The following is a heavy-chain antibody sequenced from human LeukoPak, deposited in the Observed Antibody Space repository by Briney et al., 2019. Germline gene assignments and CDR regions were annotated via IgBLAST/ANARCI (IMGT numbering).Heavy chain of an antibody. V-gene: IGHV3-23*01. D-gene: IGHD3-3*01. CDR3: ARVHYDFSTNPVDY. CDR2: ISGSGGST. CDR1: GFTFSSYA. Sequence: GGSLRLSCAASGFTFSSYAMSWVRQAPGKGLEWVSAISGSGGSTHYADSVKGRFTISRDNSKNTLYLQMNSLRAEDTAVYYCARVHYDFSTNPVDYWGQGTLVTVSS. J-gene: IGHJ4*02.